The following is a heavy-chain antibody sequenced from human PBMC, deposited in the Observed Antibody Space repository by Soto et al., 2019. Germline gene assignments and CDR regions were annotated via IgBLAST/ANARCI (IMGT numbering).Heavy chain of an antibody. CDR1: GVSISSYY. Sequence: PSETLSLTCTVSGVSISSYYWSWIRQPPGKGLEWIGYIYYSGSTNYNPSLKSRVTISVDTSKNQFSLKLSSVTAADTAVYYCARERHYYYGMDVWGQGTTVTVSS. CDR3: ARERHYYYGMDV. CDR2: IYYSGST. J-gene: IGHJ6*02. V-gene: IGHV4-59*01. D-gene: IGHD6-25*01.